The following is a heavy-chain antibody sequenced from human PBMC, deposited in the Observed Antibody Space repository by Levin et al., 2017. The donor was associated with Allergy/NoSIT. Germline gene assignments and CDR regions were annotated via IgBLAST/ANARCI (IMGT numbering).Heavy chain of an antibody. CDR3: ARGIQLDRRGWFDP. Sequence: SVKVSCKASGGTFSSYPISWVRQAPGQGLEWMGRIIPILGIANYAQKFQGRVTITADKSTSTAYMELSSLRSEDTAVYYCARGIQLDRRGWFDPWGQGTLVTVSS. CDR1: GGTFSSYP. CDR2: IIPILGIA. V-gene: IGHV1-69*04. D-gene: IGHD1-1*01. J-gene: IGHJ5*02.